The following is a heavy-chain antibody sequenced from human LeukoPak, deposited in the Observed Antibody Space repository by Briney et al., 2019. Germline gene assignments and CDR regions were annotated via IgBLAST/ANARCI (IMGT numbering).Heavy chain of an antibody. D-gene: IGHD2-15*01. V-gene: IGHV4-61*02. CDR2: IHNSGTT. CDR1: GGSINSVSYS. Sequence: SQTLSLTCTVSGGSINSVSYSWTWIRQPAGKGLEWIGRIHNSGTTDYTPSLKSRFTTLIDTSKNQFFLKLTSVTAADTAVYYCARGPTPYGMDVWGKGPTVRVSS. CDR3: ARGPTPYGMDV. J-gene: IGHJ6*04.